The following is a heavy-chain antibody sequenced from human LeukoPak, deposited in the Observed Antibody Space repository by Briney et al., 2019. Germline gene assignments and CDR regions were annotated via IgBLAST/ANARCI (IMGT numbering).Heavy chain of an antibody. J-gene: IGHJ5*02. V-gene: IGHV3-21*01. Sequence: GGSLRLSCAASGFTFSSYSMNWVRQAPGKGLEWVSSISSSSSYIYYAGSVKGRFTISRDNAKNSLYLQMNSLRAEDTAVYYCARDGNYYDSSGYLKFDPWGQGTLVTVSS. CDR2: ISSSSSYI. D-gene: IGHD3-22*01. CDR1: GFTFSSYS. CDR3: ARDGNYYDSSGYLKFDP.